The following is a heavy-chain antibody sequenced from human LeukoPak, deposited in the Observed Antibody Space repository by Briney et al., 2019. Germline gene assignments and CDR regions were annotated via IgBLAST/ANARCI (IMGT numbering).Heavy chain of an antibody. D-gene: IGHD5-18*01. CDR3: ARDERGYSYGRLGY. CDR2: IYSGGST. CDR1: GFTVSSNY. Sequence: GGSLRLSCAASGFTVSSNYMSWVRQAPGKGLEWVSVIYSGGSTYYADSVKGRFTISRDNSKNTLYLQMNSLRAEDTAVYYCARDERGYSYGRLGYWGQGTLVTVFS. J-gene: IGHJ4*02. V-gene: IGHV3-66*01.